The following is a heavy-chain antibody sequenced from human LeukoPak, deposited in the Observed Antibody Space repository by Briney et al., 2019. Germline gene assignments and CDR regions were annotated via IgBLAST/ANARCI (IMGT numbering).Heavy chain of an antibody. CDR3: ARGSSGYDYNNNWFDP. CDR1: GGSISSGSYY. V-gene: IGHV4-61*02. Sequence: SETLSLTCTVSGGSISSGSYYWSWIRQPAGKGLEWIGRIYTSGSTNYNPSLKSRVTISVDTSKNQFSLKLSSVTAADTAVYYCARGSSGYDYNNNWFDPWGQGTLVTVSS. D-gene: IGHD5-12*01. J-gene: IGHJ5*02. CDR2: IYTSGST.